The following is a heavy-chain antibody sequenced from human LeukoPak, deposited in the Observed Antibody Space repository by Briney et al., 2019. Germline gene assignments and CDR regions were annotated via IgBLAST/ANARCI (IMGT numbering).Heavy chain of an antibody. V-gene: IGHV3-49*04. Sequence: GESLKISCTASGFTFGDYAMSWVRQAPGKGLEWVGFIRRKADGGATAYAASVKGRFTISRDDSKSIAYLQMNSLKTEDTAVYYCTRGGLGATFFWGQGTLVTVSS. D-gene: IGHD1-26*01. J-gene: IGHJ4*02. CDR1: GFTFGDYA. CDR3: TRGGLGATFF. CDR2: IRRKADGGAT.